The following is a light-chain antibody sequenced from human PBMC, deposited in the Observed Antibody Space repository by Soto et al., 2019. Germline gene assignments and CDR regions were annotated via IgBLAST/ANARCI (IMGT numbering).Light chain of an antibody. CDR3: MQSTPWPPT. Sequence: DVVMTQSPLSLPVTLGQPASISCRSSQSLVDNDGNTYLNWFQQRPGQSPRRLIYKVSNRDSGVPDRFSGSGSGTDFTLKISRVEAEDVGVYYCMQSTPWPPTFGQGTKV. CDR2: KVS. CDR1: QSLVDNDGNTY. J-gene: IGKJ1*01. V-gene: IGKV2-30*01.